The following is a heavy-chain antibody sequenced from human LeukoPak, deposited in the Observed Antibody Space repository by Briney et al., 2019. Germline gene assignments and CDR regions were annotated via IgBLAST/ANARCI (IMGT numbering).Heavy chain of an antibody. CDR2: IYYSGST. Sequence: SETLSLTCTVSGGSISSSSYYWGWIRQPPGKGLEWIGSIYYSGSTYYNPSLKSRVTISVDTSKNQFSLKLSSVTAADTAVYYCARITQLVQESFFDYWGQGTLVTVSS. CDR1: GGSISSSSYY. CDR3: ARITQLVQESFFDY. V-gene: IGHV4-39*07. D-gene: IGHD6-13*01. J-gene: IGHJ4*02.